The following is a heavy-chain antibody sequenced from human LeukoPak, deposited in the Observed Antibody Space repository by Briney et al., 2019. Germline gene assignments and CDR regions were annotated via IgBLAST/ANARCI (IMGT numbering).Heavy chain of an antibody. D-gene: IGHD6-19*01. V-gene: IGHV3-33*01. CDR3: ARPRSSGWYYFDY. CDR1: GFTFSSYG. CDR2: IWYDGSNK. Sequence: GRSLRLSCAASGFTFSSYGMHWVRQAPGKGLEWVAAIWYDGSNKYCADSVKGRFTISRDNSKNTLYLQMNSLRAEDTAVYYCARPRSSGWYYFDYWGQGTLVTVSS. J-gene: IGHJ4*02.